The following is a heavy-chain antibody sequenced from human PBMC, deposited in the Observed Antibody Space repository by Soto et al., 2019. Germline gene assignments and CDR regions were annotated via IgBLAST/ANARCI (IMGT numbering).Heavy chain of an antibody. J-gene: IGHJ6*02. V-gene: IGHV3-23*01. D-gene: IGHD2-2*01. CDR3: AKGGPAAYYSYGMDV. CDR2: IGGSGGST. CDR1: GFTFSSYA. Sequence: GGSLRLSCAASGFTFSSYAMSWVRHAPGKGLEWVSDIGGSGGSTYYADSVKGRFTISRNNSKNTLYLQMNSQRAEDTAVYYCAKGGPAAYYSYGMDVWGQGTTVTVSS.